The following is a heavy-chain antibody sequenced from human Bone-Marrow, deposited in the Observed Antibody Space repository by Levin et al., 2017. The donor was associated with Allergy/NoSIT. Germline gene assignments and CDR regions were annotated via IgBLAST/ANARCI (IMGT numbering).Heavy chain of an antibody. CDR1: GFPFSNYA. D-gene: IGHD6-19*01. CDR3: AKVGGYSSAWMGDGMDV. Sequence: LSLTCAASGFPFSNYAMRWVRQAPGKGLEWVSAISNSGGGTNYADSVKGRFTISRDNSKNTLYLQMHSLRVDDTAVYYCAKVGGYSSAWMGDGMDVWGQGTTVTVSS. CDR2: ISNSGGGT. V-gene: IGHV3-23*01. J-gene: IGHJ6*02.